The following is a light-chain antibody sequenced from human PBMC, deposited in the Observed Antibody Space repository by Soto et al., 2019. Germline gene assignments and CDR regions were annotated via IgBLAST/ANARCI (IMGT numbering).Light chain of an antibody. Sequence: QSALTQPASVSGSPGQSITISCTGTSSDVGGYNYVSWYQQHPGKAPKLMIYDVSYRPSGVSDRFSGSKSGNTASLTISGLQSEDEDDYYCDSYTSGSSYVVGTGTKLTVL. J-gene: IGLJ1*01. CDR2: DVS. CDR1: SSDVGGYNY. V-gene: IGLV2-14*01. CDR3: DSYTSGSSYV.